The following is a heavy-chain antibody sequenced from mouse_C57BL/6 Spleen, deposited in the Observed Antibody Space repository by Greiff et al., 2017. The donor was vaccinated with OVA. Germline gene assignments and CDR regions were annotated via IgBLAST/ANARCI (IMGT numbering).Heavy chain of an antibody. CDR3: ARHSPFDY. CDR2: IDPSDSYT. J-gene: IGHJ2*01. Sequence: QVQLKQPGAELVKPGASVKLSCKASGYTFTSYWMQWVKQRPGQGLEWIGEIDPSDSYTNYNQKFKGKATLTVDTSSSTAYMQLSSLTSEDSAVYYCARHSPFDYWGQGTTLTVSS. V-gene: IGHV1-50*01. CDR1: GYTFTSYW.